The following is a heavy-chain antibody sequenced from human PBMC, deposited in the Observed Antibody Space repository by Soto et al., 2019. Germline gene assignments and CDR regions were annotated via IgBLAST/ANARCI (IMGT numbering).Heavy chain of an antibody. D-gene: IGHD1-1*01. J-gene: IGHJ4*02. CDR2: IYYSGST. CDR3: ARQYDPPYYFDY. Sequence: PSETLSLTCTVSGGSISSYYWSWIRQPPGKGLEWIGYIYYSGSTNYNPSLKSRVTISVDTSKNQFSLKLSSVTAADTAVYYCARQYDPPYYFDYWGQGTLVTVSS. CDR1: GGSISSYY. V-gene: IGHV4-59*08.